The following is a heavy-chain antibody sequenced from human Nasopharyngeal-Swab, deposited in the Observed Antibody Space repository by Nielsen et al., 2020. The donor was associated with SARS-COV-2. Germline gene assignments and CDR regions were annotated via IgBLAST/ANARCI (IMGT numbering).Heavy chain of an antibody. CDR2: IYYSGST. CDR3: ARRQGGWLQAVHYFDY. V-gene: IGHV4-39*01. CDR1: GGSISSSSYY. J-gene: IGHJ4*02. D-gene: IGHD5-24*01. Sequence: SETLSLTCTVSGGSISSSSYYWGWIRQPPGKGLVWIGSIYYSGSTYYNPSLKSRVTISVDTSKNQFSLKLSSVTAADTAVYYCARRQGGWLQAVHYFDYWGQGTLVTVSS.